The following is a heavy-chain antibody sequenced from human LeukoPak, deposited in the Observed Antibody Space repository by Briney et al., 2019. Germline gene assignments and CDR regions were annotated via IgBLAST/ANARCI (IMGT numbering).Heavy chain of an antibody. D-gene: IGHD3-3*01. J-gene: IGHJ5*02. CDR1: GYSISSGYY. CDR2: IYHSGST. Sequence: SETLSLTCTVSGYSISSGYYWGWIRQPPGKGLEWIGSIYHSGSTYYSPSLKSRVTISVDTSKNQFSLKLSSVTAADTAVYYCARLSDWDYDFWSGYYTWFDPWGQGTLVTVSS. V-gene: IGHV4-38-2*02. CDR3: ARLSDWDYDFWSGYYTWFDP.